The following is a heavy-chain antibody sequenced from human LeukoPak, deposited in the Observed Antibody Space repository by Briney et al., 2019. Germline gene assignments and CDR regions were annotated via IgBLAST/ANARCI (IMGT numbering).Heavy chain of an antibody. V-gene: IGHV4-31*03. CDR2: IYYSGST. D-gene: IGHD2-2*01. CDR3: ATEYCSSTSCYFDY. J-gene: IGHJ4*02. CDR1: GGSISSGGYY. Sequence: KSSETLSLTCTVSGGSISSGGYYWSWIRQHPGKGLEWFGYIYYSGSTYYNPSLKSRVTISVDTSKNQFSLKLSSVTAADTAVYYCATEYCSSTSCYFDYWGQGTLVTVSS.